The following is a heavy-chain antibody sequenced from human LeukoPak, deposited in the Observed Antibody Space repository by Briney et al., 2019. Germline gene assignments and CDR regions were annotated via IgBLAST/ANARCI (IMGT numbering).Heavy chain of an antibody. Sequence: PSETLSLTCTVCGGFISSYYWSWIRQPAWKGLEGIGYIYYSGSTNYNPSLNSRVTISVATSKNQFSLKLSSVTAADTAVYYCARDPTGTPTFDYWGQGTLVTVSS. CDR3: ARDPTGTPTFDY. CDR1: GGFISSYY. D-gene: IGHD1-7*01. CDR2: IYYSGST. J-gene: IGHJ4*02. V-gene: IGHV4-59*01.